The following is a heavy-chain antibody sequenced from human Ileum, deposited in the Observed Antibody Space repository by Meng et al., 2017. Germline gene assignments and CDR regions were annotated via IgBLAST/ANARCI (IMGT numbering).Heavy chain of an antibody. CDR2: IIPIFGTA. V-gene: IGHV1-69*06. J-gene: IGHJ4*02. CDR1: GGTFRSYA. Sequence: QVQLVESRAEAKKAGSSVKVSCKASGGTFRSYAISWVRQAPGQGLEWMGGIIPIFGTANYAQKFQGRVTITADKSTSTAYMELSSLRSEDTAVYYCARGSLWFGELTAQDYWGQGTLVTVSS. CDR3: ARGSLWFGELTAQDY. D-gene: IGHD3-10*01.